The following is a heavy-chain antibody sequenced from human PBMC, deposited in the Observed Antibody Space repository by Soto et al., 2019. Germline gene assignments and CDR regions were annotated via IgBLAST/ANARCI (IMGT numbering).Heavy chain of an antibody. J-gene: IGHJ3*02. CDR3: AAVGLTYYYDSSGYYTSDAFDI. CDR2: IVVGSGNT. Sequence: SVKVSCKASGFTFTSSAVQLVRQARGQRLEWIGWIVVGSGNTNYAQKFQERVTITRDMSTSTAYMELSSLRSEDTAVYYCAAVGLTYYYDSSGYYTSDAFDIWGQGTMVTVSS. V-gene: IGHV1-58*01. CDR1: GFTFTSSA. D-gene: IGHD3-22*01.